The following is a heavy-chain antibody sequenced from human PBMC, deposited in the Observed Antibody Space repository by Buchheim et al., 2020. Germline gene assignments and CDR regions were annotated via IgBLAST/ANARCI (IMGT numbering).Heavy chain of an antibody. J-gene: IGHJ6*02. CDR1: GFTVSSNY. D-gene: IGHD3/OR15-3a*01. CDR3: ARSPDLDWGLHQAPVGMDV. CDR2: IYSGGST. Sequence: EVQLVESGGGLVQPGGSLRLSCAASGFTVSSNYMSWVRQAPGKGLEWVSVIYSGGSTYYADSVKGRFTISRDNSKNTLYLQMNSLRAEDTAVYYCARSPDLDWGLHQAPVGMDVWGQGTT. V-gene: IGHV3-66*02.